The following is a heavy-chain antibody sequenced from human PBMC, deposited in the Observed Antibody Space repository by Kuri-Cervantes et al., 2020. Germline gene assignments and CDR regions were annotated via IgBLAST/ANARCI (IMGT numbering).Heavy chain of an antibody. CDR3: ARGLDCSSTSCYGYFDY. J-gene: IGHJ4*02. CDR1: GGSISSSSYY. Sequence: SETLSLTCTVSGGSISSSSYYWGWIRPPPGKGLEWIGSIYYSGSNYYNPSLKSRVTISVDTYKNQFSLQLSSVTAADTAVYYCARGLDCSSTSCYGYFDYWGQGTLVTVSS. CDR2: IYYSGSN. V-gene: IGHV4-39*07. D-gene: IGHD2-2*01.